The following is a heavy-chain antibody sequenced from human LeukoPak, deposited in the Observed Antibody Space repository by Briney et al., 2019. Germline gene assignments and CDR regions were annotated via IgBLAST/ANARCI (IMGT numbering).Heavy chain of an antibody. D-gene: IGHD1-7*01. V-gene: IGHV1-69*02. CDR2: IIPILGIA. CDR3: ARADLELGRALDY. CDR1: GGTFSSYT. J-gene: IGHJ4*02. Sequence: ASVKVSCKASGGTFSSYTISWVRQAPGQGLEWMGRIIPILGIANYAQKFQGRVTMTRDTSTSTVYMELSSLRSEDTAVYYCARADLELGRALDYWGQGTLVTVSS.